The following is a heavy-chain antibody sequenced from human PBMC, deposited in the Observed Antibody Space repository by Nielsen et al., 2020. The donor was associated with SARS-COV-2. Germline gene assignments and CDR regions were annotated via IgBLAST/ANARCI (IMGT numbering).Heavy chain of an antibody. Sequence: GGSLRLSCAASGFTFSDYYMSWIRQAPGKGLEWVAVISYDGSNKYYADSVKGRFTISRDNSKNTLYLQMNSLKAEDTAVYYCASSDSSSWNYYYGMDVWGQGTTVTASS. CDR2: ISYDGSNK. V-gene: IGHV3-30-3*01. CDR1: GFTFSDYY. D-gene: IGHD6-13*01. J-gene: IGHJ6*02. CDR3: ASSDSSSWNYYYGMDV.